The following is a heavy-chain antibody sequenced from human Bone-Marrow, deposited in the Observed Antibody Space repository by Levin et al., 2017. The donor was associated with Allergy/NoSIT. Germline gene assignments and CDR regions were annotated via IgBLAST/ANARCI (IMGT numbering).Heavy chain of an antibody. J-gene: IGHJ4*02. CDR2: INHSGST. CDR3: ARGAGGSSSGIAY. Sequence: SPTLSLTCAVYGGSFSGYYWSWIRQPPGKGLEWIGEINHSGSTNYNPSLKSRVTISVDTSKNQFSLKLSSVTAADTAVYYCARGAGGSSSGIAYWGQGTLVTVSS. CDR1: GGSFSGYY. D-gene: IGHD6-13*01. V-gene: IGHV4-34*01.